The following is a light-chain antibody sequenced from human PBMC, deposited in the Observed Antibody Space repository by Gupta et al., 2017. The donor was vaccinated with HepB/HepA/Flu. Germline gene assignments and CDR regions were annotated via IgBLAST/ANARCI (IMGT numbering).Light chain of an antibody. CDR2: RAS. J-gene: IGKJ1*01. V-gene: IGKV1-5*03. CDR3: QEVSGSSWT. Sequence: DIQMTQSPSTLSASVGDRVTITCRASQSISDWLAWYQQKPGKAPNLLIYRASTLESGVPSRFSGSGSGTEFTLTIRSLQPDDFATYYCQEVSGSSWTFGQGTKVEIK. CDR1: QSISDW.